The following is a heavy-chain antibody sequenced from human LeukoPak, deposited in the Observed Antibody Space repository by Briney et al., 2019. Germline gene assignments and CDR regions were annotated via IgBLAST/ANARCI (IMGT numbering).Heavy chain of an antibody. CDR3: ARDSRPWYYYDSSGHFDY. CDR2: ISSSSSTI. D-gene: IGHD3-22*01. CDR1: GFTFSSYS. V-gene: IGHV3-48*04. J-gene: IGHJ4*02. Sequence: GGSLRLSCAASGFTFSSYSMNWVRQAPGKGLEWVSYISSSSSTIYYADSVKGRFTISRDNAKNSLYLQMNSLRAEDTAVYYCARDSRPWYYYDSSGHFDYWGQGTLVTVSS.